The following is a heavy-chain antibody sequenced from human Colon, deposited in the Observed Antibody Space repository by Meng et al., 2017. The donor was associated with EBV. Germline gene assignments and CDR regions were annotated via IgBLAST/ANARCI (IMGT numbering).Heavy chain of an antibody. CDR2: IDDSGST. D-gene: IGHD1-26*01. CDR3: ARGKQDAWELLAY. J-gene: IGHJ4*02. CDR1: GVSISSNIR. V-gene: IGHV4-4*02. Sequence: QGQRQESGPGLVKPSGTLSLTCGVSGVSISSNIRWTWVRQSPGKGLEWIGDIDDSGSTNYNPSLNSRISISLDKSKNHFSLKVNSVTAADTAVYYCARGKQDAWELLAYWGQGALVTVSS.